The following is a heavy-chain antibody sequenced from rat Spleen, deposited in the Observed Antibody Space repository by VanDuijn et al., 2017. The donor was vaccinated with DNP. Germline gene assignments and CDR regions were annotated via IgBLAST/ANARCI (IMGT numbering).Heavy chain of an antibody. D-gene: IGHD1-1*01. V-gene: IGHV2-41*01. J-gene: IGHJ2*01. CDR2: IWNNGGT. CDR1: GFSVTRYN. CDR3: TRISTVLDY. Sequence: QVQLKESGPGLVQPSQTLSLTCTVAGFSVTRYNVHWVRQPPGKGLEWMGVIWNNGGTRYNAVFKSRLSIIRDTSKSQVFLQMNGLQTEDTAIYFCTRISTVLDYWGQGIMVTVSS.